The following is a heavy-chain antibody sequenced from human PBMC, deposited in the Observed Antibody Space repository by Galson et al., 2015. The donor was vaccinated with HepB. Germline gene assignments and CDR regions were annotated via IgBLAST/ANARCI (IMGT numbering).Heavy chain of an antibody. V-gene: IGHV1-18*01. CDR2: ISAYNGNT. CDR1: GYTFTSYG. CDR3: ARDGDVWRGGLRKDAFDI. D-gene: IGHD3-16*01. J-gene: IGHJ3*02. Sequence: SVKVSCKASGYTFTSYGISWVRQAPGQGLEWMGWISAYNGNTNYAQKLQGRVTMTTDTCTSTAYMELRSLRSDDTAVYYCARDGDVWRGGLRKDAFDIWGQGTMATVSS.